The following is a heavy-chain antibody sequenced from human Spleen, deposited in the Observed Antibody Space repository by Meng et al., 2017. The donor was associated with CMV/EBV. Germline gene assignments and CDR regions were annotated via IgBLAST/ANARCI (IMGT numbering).Heavy chain of an antibody. Sequence: SVKVSCKASGGTFSSYTISWVRQAPGQGLEWMGRIIPILGIANYAQKFQGRVTITADKSTSTAYMELSSLRSEDTAVYYCARRGVATSHYYYYGMDVWGQGTLVTVSS. D-gene: IGHD5-12*01. CDR3: ARRGVATSHYYYYGMDV. CDR2: IIPILGIA. CDR1: GGTFSSYT. J-gene: IGHJ6*02. V-gene: IGHV1-69*02.